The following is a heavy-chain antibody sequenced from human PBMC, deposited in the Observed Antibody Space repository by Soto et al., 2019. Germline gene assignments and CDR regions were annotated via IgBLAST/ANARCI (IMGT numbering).Heavy chain of an antibody. Sequence: QVQLVESGGGVVQPGRSLRLSCAASGFTFSTYGMHWVRQAPGKGLEWVAVISYDSVNKFYGDSVKGRFTISRDNSKNTLYLQMNSLSTEDTAVYYCAKDRRLVGSTAFDSWGQGTLVTVSS. CDR1: GFTFSTYG. V-gene: IGHV3-30*18. J-gene: IGHJ4*02. CDR3: AKDRRLVGSTAFDS. D-gene: IGHD1-26*01. CDR2: ISYDSVNK.